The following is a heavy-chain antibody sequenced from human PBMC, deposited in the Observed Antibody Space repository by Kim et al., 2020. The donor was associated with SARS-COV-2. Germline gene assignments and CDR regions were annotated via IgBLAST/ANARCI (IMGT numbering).Heavy chain of an antibody. V-gene: IGHV3-64D*09. D-gene: IGHD5-18*01. CDR2: ISRNGDNT. CDR1: GFTFSSYS. J-gene: IGHJ4*02. Sequence: GGSLRLSCSASGFTFSSYSMHWVRQAPGKGLQYVSAISRNGDNTYYADSMKGRFTISRDNSKNILYLQMSSLRAEDTAVYHCVKRAGYSYGYGAADYWGQGTLVTLSS. CDR3: VKRAGYSYGYGAADY.